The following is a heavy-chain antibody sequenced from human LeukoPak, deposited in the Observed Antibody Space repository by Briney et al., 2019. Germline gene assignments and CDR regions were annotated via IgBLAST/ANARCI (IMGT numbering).Heavy chain of an antibody. J-gene: IGHJ5*02. Sequence: SETPSLTCAVYGGSFSGYYWSWIRQPPGKGLGWIGEINHSGSTNYNPSLKSRVTISVDTSKNQFSLKLSSVTAADTAVYYCARGLHWFDPWGQGTLVTVSS. CDR1: GGSFSGYY. CDR2: INHSGST. CDR3: ARGLHWFDP. V-gene: IGHV4-34*01.